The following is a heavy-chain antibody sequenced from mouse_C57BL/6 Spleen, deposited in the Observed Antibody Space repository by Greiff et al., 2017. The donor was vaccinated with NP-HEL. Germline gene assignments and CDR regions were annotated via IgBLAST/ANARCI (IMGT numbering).Heavy chain of an antibody. CDR3: ARDSSGYIDY. D-gene: IGHD3-2*02. Sequence: QVQLKESGPGLVAPSQSLSITCTVSGFSFTSYGVHWVRQPPGKGLVWLVVIWSDGSTTYNSALKSRLSISKDNSKSQVFLKMNSLQTDDTAMYYCARDSSGYIDYWGQGTTLTVSS. V-gene: IGHV2-6*03. J-gene: IGHJ2*01. CDR1: GFSFTSYG. CDR2: IWSDGST.